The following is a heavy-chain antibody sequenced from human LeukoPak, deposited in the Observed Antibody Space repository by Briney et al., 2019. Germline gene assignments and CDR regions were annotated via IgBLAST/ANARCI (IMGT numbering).Heavy chain of an antibody. CDR2: IKQDGSEK. V-gene: IGHV3-7*03. Sequence: GGSLRLSCAASGFTFSSYWMSWVRQAPGKGLEWVANIKQDGSEKYYLDSVKGRFTISRDDAMDTLYLQMNSLRADDTAVYYCVKDRVDGSGSQFDSWGQGSLVIVSS. J-gene: IGHJ4*02. CDR1: GFTFSSYW. CDR3: VKDRVDGSGSQFDS. D-gene: IGHD3-10*01.